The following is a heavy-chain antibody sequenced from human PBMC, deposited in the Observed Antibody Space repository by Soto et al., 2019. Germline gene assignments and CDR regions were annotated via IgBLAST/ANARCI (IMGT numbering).Heavy chain of an antibody. V-gene: IGHV4-34*01. J-gene: IGHJ6*02. Sequence: SETPSLTCAVYGGSFSGYYWSWIRLPPGKGLEWIGEINHSGSTNYNPSLKSRVTISVDTSKNQFSLKLSSVTAADTAVYYCARDPSIVVVTGRLYYYYGMDVWGQGTTVT. CDR2: INHSGST. CDR3: ARDPSIVVVTGRLYYYYGMDV. D-gene: IGHD2-21*02. CDR1: GGSFSGYY.